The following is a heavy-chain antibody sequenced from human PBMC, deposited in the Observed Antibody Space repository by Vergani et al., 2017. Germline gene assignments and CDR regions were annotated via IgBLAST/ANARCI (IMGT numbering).Heavy chain of an antibody. CDR2: ISGSGVST. CDR1: GFTFSSYA. V-gene: IGHV3-23*01. J-gene: IGHJ3*02. CDR3: AKDREWELHAGDM. Sequence: EVQLLESGGGLVQPGGSLRLSCAASGFTFSSYAMSWVRQAPGKGLEWVSVISGSGVSTYYADSVKGRFTISRDNSKNTLFLQMNSLRAEDTAIYYCAKDREWELHAGDMWGQGTMVTVSS. D-gene: IGHD1-26*01.